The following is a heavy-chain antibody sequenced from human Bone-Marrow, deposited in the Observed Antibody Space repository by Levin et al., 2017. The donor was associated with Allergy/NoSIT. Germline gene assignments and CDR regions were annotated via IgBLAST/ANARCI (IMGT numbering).Heavy chain of an antibody. Sequence: ASVKVSCKGSGYSFTTNWISWVRQMPGKGLEWMGRIDPSDSDSTYRPSFQGHVTMSIDKSTSTAYLQWSSLKASDTAIYYCSRQSTRNGWFNDAFDIWGQGTMVTVSS. D-gene: IGHD6-19*01. J-gene: IGHJ3*02. CDR3: SRQSTRNGWFNDAFDI. CDR2: IDPSDSDS. CDR1: GYSFTTNW. V-gene: IGHV5-10-1*01.